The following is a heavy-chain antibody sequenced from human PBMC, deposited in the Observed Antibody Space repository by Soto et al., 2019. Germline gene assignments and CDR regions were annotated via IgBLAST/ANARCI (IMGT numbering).Heavy chain of an antibody. CDR3: AKDGDYGAFFDY. J-gene: IGHJ4*02. D-gene: IGHD4-17*01. V-gene: IGHV3-23*01. Sequence: GGSLRLSCAASGFAFSRYAMTWVRQAPEKGLEWVSVMSGSDNYIRYADSVKGRFTISRDNSKSTVYLHMNSLRATDTAVYYCAKDGDYGAFFDYWGQGILVTVS. CDR1: GFAFSRYA. CDR2: MSGSDNYI.